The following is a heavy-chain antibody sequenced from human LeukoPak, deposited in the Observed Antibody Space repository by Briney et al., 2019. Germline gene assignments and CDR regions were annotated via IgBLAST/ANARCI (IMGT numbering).Heavy chain of an antibody. Sequence: AETLSLTCAVSDYSIIDGHYWGWIRQPPGKGLEWIGTIYHTGRTDYNPSLKSRVTMSVDTSKNQFSLRLTSMTAADTAVYYCARGPLSISVAGWYAAHWGQGTLVTVSS. CDR2: IYHTGRT. V-gene: IGHV4-38-2*01. CDR3: ARGPLSISVAGWYAAH. D-gene: IGHD6-19*01. J-gene: IGHJ4*02. CDR1: DYSIIDGHY.